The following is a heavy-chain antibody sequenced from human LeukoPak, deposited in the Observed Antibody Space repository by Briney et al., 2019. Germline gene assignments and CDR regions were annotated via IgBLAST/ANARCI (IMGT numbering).Heavy chain of an antibody. D-gene: IGHD5-12*01. CDR2: IYYSGST. J-gene: IGHJ4*02. Sequence: SETLSLTCTVSGGSISSSGYYWGWIRQPPGKGLEWIGSIYYSGSTYYNPSLKSRATISVDTSKNQFSLKLSSVTAADTAVYYCARGRLEEATILDYWGQGTLVTVSS. CDR1: GGSISSSGYY. CDR3: ARGRLEEATILDY. V-gene: IGHV4-39*07.